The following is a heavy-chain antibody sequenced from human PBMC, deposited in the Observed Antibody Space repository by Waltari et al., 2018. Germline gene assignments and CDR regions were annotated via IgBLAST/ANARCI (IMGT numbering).Heavy chain of an antibody. CDR3: ARPSQWLVTTPFDY. CDR2: ISGSGGST. CDR1: GFPFSSYA. Sequence: EVQLVESGGGLVQPGGSLRLSCAASGFPFSSYAMSWVPQAPGKGLEWVSAISGSGGSTYYADSVKGRFTISRDNSKNTLYLQMNSLRAEDTAVYYCARPSQWLVTTPFDYWGQGTLVTVSS. D-gene: IGHD6-19*01. J-gene: IGHJ4*02. V-gene: IGHV3-23*04.